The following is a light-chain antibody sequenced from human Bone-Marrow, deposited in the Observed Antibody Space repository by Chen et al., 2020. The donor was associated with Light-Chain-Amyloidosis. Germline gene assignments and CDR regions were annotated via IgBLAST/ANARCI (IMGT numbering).Light chain of an antibody. Sequence: QSVLTPPPSASGTPSHRVTISCSVASSNIGINDVYWYQQFPGAATILLIHRNNQRPSGVPARFSASKSGNSAFLAISGLRSEDEADYYCAAWDGSLSGYVFGTGTKVIVL. V-gene: IGLV1-47*01. CDR1: SSNIGIND. CDR3: AAWDGSLSGYV. CDR2: RNN. J-gene: IGLJ1*01.